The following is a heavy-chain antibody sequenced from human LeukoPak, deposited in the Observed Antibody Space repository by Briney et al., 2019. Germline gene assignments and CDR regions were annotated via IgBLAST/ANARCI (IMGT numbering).Heavy chain of an antibody. J-gene: IGHJ4*02. D-gene: IGHD3-22*01. CDR3: AKTKGNDSSGYWFDPPDY. Sequence: PGGSLRLSCAASGFTFSSYGMHWVHQAPGKGLEWVAVISYDGSNKYYADSVKGRFTISRDNSKNTLYLQMNSLRAEDTAVYYCAKTKGNDSSGYWFDPPDYWGQGTLVTVSS. V-gene: IGHV3-30*18. CDR1: GFTFSSYG. CDR2: ISYDGSNK.